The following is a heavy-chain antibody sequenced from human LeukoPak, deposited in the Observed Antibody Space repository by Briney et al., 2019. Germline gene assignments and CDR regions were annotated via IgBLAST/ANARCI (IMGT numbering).Heavy chain of an antibody. CDR2: ISTVGNTI. V-gene: IGHV3-11*01. CDR3: ADSGRFGELFE. Sequence: LSLTCTVSGGSISSYYWSWIRQAPGKGLEWISYISTVGNTIYYADSVKGRITISRDNAKNSLYLQMSSLRAEDTAVYYCADSGRFGELFEWGQGTLVTVSS. D-gene: IGHD3-10*01. J-gene: IGHJ4*02. CDR1: GGSISSYY.